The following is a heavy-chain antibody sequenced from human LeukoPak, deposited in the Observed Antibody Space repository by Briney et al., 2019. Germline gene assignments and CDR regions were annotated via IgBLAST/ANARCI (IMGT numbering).Heavy chain of an antibody. D-gene: IGHD3-9*01. J-gene: IGHJ4*02. Sequence: SETLSLTCTVSGGSIRSGGYYWSWIRPHPGKGLKWIGYIYYSGNTYYNPSLKSRVTISVDTSKNQFSLKLSSVTAADTAVYYCARDTPWGYFDWGQGTLVTVSS. V-gene: IGHV4-31*03. CDR1: GGSIRSGGYY. CDR2: IYYSGNT. CDR3: ARDTPWGYFD.